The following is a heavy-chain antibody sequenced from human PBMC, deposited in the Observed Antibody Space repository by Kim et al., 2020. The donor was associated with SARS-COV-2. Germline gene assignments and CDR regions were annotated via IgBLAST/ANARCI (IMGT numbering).Heavy chain of an antibody. CDR2: IIPIFGTA. V-gene: IGHV1-69*13. CDR3: ARVDTMVRGVIGPAPHYYGMDV. CDR1: GGTFSSYA. D-gene: IGHD3-10*01. Sequence: SVKVSCKASGGTFSSYAISWVRQAPGQGLEWMGGIIPIFGTANYAQKFQGRVTITADESTSTAYMELSSLRSEDTAVYYCARVDTMVRGVIGPAPHYYGMDVWGQGTTVTVSS. J-gene: IGHJ6*02.